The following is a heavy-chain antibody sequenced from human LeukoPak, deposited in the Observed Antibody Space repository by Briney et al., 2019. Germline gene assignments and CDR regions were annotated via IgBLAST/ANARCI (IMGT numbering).Heavy chain of an antibody. J-gene: IGHJ1*01. Sequence: ASVTVSCKVSGYTLTELSIHWVRQAPGKGLEWMGGFDPEDVETIYAQRFQGRVTMTEDTSTDTAYMELSSLRSEDAAVYYCATVSYYYDSSGYQEYFQHWGQGTLVTVSS. CDR2: FDPEDVET. CDR3: ATVSYYYDSSGYQEYFQH. CDR1: GYTLTELS. V-gene: IGHV1-24*01. D-gene: IGHD3-22*01.